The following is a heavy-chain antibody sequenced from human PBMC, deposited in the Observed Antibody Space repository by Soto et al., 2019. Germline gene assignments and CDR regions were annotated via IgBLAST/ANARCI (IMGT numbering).Heavy chain of an antibody. J-gene: IGHJ6*02. V-gene: IGHV4-59*01. Sequence: SETLSLTCTVYGGSITSSYWSWIRRPPGKGLEWIAYIYDTGISGYTPSTSYNPSLKSRVTMSVDTSKSQFSLKLTSVTAADTAVYYCARGEDAFFYYGLDVWGQGITVTVSS. CDR2: IYDTGISGYTPST. CDR3: ARGEDAFFYYGLDV. CDR1: GGSITSSY.